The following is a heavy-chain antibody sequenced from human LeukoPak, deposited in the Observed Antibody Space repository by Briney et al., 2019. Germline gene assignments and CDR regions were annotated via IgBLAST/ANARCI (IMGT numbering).Heavy chain of an antibody. J-gene: IGHJ3*02. CDR2: ITWNGDTT. CDR3: ARAPHAFDI. V-gene: IGHV3-20*04. CDR1: GFTFDDYG. Sequence: PGGSLRLSCVASGFTFDDYGMNCVRQAPGKGLEWVSAITWNGDTTYYADSVRGRFTISRDNAKNSLYLQMNSLRAEDTALYFCARAPHAFDIWGQGTMVTVSS.